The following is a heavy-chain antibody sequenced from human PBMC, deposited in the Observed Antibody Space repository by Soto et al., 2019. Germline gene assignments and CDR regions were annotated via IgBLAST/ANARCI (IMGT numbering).Heavy chain of an antibody. V-gene: IGHV1-69*09. J-gene: IGHJ4*02. CDR1: GGTFGNHA. D-gene: IGHD5-18*01. Sequence: QAQLVQSGAEVKKPGSSVNVSCTASGGTFGNHAISWVRQVPGQGLEWMGGIIPVLGVGDNAQKFQGRVTITADTSTNAAYMELSSLRSEDTAHYYWAREAGYSYGYVFDYWGQGTLVIVSS. CDR2: IIPVLGVG. CDR3: AREAGYSYGYVFDY.